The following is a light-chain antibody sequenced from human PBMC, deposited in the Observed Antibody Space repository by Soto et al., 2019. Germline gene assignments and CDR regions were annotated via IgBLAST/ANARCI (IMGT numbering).Light chain of an antibody. CDR1: QSVSSD. V-gene: IGKV3-15*01. CDR2: GAS. Sequence: ETVMTQSPATLSVSPGERVTLSCRASQSVSSDLAWYQQKPGQAPRLLIYGASTRATDIPARFSGSGSGTDFTITISRLEPEDFAVYYCQQRSSWPPALTFGGGTKVDIK. CDR3: QQRSSWPPALT. J-gene: IGKJ4*01.